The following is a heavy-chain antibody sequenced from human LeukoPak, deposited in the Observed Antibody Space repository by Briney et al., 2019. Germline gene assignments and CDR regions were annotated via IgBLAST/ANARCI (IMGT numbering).Heavy chain of an antibody. Sequence: GASVKVSCKASGYTFSSYGISWARQAPGPGLEWMGWSSAYNGNTNYRQKLQGRVTMTTDTSTSTAYTARRSPGSDDTAIYYCARDSPDGSGTYYNDSPDYWGEGTLVTVSS. D-gene: IGHD3-10*01. V-gene: IGHV1-18*01. J-gene: IGHJ4*02. CDR3: ARDSPDGSGTYYNDSPDY. CDR2: SSAYNGNT. CDR1: GYTFSSYG.